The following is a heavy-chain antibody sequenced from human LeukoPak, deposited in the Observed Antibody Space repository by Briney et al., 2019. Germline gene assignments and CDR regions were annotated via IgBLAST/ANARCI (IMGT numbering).Heavy chain of an antibody. Sequence: SETLSLTCAVYGGSFSGYYWSWIRQPPGKGLEWVGEINHSGSTNYNPSLKSRVTISVDPSKNQFSLKLSSVTAADTAVYYCARVGGHIAAADNPYYFDYWGQGTLVTVSS. D-gene: IGHD6-13*01. J-gene: IGHJ4*02. CDR2: INHSGST. CDR3: ARVGGHIAAADNPYYFDY. CDR1: GGSFSGYY. V-gene: IGHV4-34*01.